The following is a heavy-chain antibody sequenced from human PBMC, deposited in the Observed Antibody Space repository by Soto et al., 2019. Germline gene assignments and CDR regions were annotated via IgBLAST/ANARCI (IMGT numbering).Heavy chain of an antibody. CDR2: ISYSGST. CDR3: ARADPDASVGH. J-gene: IGHJ4*02. D-gene: IGHD2-15*01. CDR1: VGSMSSYY. Sequence: SETLSLTCTVSVGSMSSYYGTWLRQSPGRGLEWIGYISYSGSTHYNPSLKSRVTISADTSKNQFSLRMNSMIAADTAVYYCARADPDASVGHWGQGTLVTVSS. V-gene: IGHV4-59*01.